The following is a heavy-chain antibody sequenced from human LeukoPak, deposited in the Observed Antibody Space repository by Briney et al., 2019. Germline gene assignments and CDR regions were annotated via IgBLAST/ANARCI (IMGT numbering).Heavy chain of an antibody. CDR3: VRVDNGGNYFDY. Sequence: SETLSLTCTVSGGSISGYYWSWIRQPPGKGLEWIGEINHSGSTNYNPSLKSRVTISVDTSKNQFSLRLSSVTAADTAVYYCVRVDNGGNYFDYWGQGTLVTVSS. CDR1: GGSISGYY. CDR2: INHSGST. V-gene: IGHV4-34*01. D-gene: IGHD4-23*01. J-gene: IGHJ4*02.